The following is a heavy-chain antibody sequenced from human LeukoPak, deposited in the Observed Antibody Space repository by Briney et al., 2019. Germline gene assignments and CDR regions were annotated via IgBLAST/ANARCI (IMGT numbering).Heavy chain of an antibody. CDR1: GFTFGDYA. CDR2: IRSKAYGGTT. Sequence: GGSLRLSCTASGFTFGDYAMSWFRQAPGKGLEWVGFIRSKAYGGTTEYAASVKGRFTISRDDSKSIAYLQMNSLKTEDTAVYYCARDSIYDFWSGSYYYYMDVWGKGTTVTVSS. J-gene: IGHJ6*03. D-gene: IGHD3-3*01. CDR3: ARDSIYDFWSGSYYYYMDV. V-gene: IGHV3-49*03.